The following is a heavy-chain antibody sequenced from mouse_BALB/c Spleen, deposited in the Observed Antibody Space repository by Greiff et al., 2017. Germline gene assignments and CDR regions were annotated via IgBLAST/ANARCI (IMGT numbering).Heavy chain of an antibody. Sequence: EVKLMESGGGLVKPGGSLKLSCAASGFTFSSYTMSWVRQTPEKRLEWVATISSGGGNTYYPDSVKGRFTISRDNAKNNLYLQMSSLRSEDTALYYCASNALITTATYYAMDYWGQGTSVTVSS. CDR3: ASNALITTATYYAMDY. CDR2: ISSGGGNT. CDR1: GFTFSSYT. V-gene: IGHV5-9*03. D-gene: IGHD1-2*01. J-gene: IGHJ4*01.